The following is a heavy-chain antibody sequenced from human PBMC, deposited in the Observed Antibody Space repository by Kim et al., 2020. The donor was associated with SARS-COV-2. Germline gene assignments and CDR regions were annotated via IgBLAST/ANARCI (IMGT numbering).Heavy chain of an antibody. J-gene: IGHJ4*02. CDR1: GFTFSDHH. CDR3: VRASGHCNGDDCRAYLAY. D-gene: IGHD2-21*01. CDR2: IRNKRNGYTT. V-gene: IGHV3-72*01. Sequence: GGSLRLSCAVSGFTFSDHHMDWVRQAPGKGLEWVARIRNKRNGYTTEHAAPVKGRFIISRDDSENSMFLQMNSLKTEDTAVYCCVRASGHCNGDDCRAYLAYWGQGTLVTVSS.